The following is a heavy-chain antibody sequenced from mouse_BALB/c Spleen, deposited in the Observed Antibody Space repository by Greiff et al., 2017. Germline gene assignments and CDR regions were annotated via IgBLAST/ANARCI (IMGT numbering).Heavy chain of an antibody. V-gene: IGHV5-6*01. CDR2: ISSGGSYT. CDR1: GFTFSSYG. CDR3: ARQRTMITWFAY. J-gene: IGHJ3*01. D-gene: IGHD2-4*01. Sequence: EVHLVESGGDLVKPGGSLKLSCAASGFTFSSYGMSWVRQTPDKRLEWVATISSGGSYTYYPDSVKGRFTISRDNAKNTLYLQMSSLKSEDTAMYYCARQRTMITWFAYWGQGTLVTVSA.